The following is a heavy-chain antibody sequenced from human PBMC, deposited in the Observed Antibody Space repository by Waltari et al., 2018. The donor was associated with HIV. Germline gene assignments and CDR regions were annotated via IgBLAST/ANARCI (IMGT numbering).Heavy chain of an antibody. D-gene: IGHD3-22*01. V-gene: IGHV5-10-1*01. Sequence: EVQLVQSGAEVHKPGEPLRSSCQSSGYSFTSSLVTWVRQMPGKGLEWVGRIGPSDSYPNYSPSFQGHVAISVDKSVSTAYVQWSSLKASDTAMYYCAREYYYDTSVYSGDYWGQGTLVTVSS. J-gene: IGHJ4*02. CDR3: AREYYYDTSVYSGDY. CDR1: GYSFTSSL. CDR2: IGPSDSYP.